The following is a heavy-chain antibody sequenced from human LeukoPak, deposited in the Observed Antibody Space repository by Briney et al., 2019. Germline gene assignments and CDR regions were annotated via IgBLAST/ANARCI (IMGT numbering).Heavy chain of an antibody. V-gene: IGHV3-66*01. J-gene: IGHJ4*02. D-gene: IGHD6-13*01. CDR1: GFTVSSNY. CDR3: ATDKSQYSSSWYDFFNY. Sequence: GGSLRLSCAASGFTVSSNYMSWVRQAPGKGLEWVAVIYSGGSRYYADSVKGRFTISRDNSKNTLYLQMNRLRAEDTAVYYCATDKSQYSSSWYDFFNYWGQGTLVTVSS. CDR2: IYSGGSR.